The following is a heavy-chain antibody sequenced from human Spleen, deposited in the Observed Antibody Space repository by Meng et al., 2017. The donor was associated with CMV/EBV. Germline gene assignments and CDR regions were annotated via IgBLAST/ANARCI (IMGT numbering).Heavy chain of an antibody. D-gene: IGHD3-10*01. Sequence: GGSLRLSCAASGFTVSSNYMTWVRQAPGEGMGWVSTVSEATGSTYYADSVKGRFTISRDTSKNTLYLQMNSLRAEDTAIYYCARHITKMEFYLDYWGQGALVTVSS. CDR3: ARHITKMEFYLDY. CDR1: GFTVSSNY. V-gene: IGHV3-53*01. J-gene: IGHJ4*02. CDR2: SEATGST.